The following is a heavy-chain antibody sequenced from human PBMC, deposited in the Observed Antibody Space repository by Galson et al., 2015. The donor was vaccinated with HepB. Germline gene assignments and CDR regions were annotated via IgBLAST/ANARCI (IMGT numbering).Heavy chain of an antibody. CDR3: ARDFGAWSITTPGY. CDR1: GGTFSSHA. CDR2: IIPIFGRP. D-gene: IGHD3-10*01. J-gene: IGHJ4*02. V-gene: IGHV1-69*13. Sequence: SVKVSCKASGGTFSSHAISWVRQTPGQGLEWMGGIIPIFGRPNYAQKFQGRVTITADESTSTAYMQLSSLRFEDTAVYYCARDFGAWSITTPGYWGQGTLVTVSS.